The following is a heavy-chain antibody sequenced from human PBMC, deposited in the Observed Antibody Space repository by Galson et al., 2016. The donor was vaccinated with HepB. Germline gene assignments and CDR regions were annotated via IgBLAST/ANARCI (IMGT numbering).Heavy chain of an antibody. V-gene: IGHV4-31*03. CDR1: GGSISGGTSF. D-gene: IGHD5-24*01. CDR2: IYYSGNT. Sequence: TLSLTCTVSGGSISGGTSFWSWVRQRPGKGLEWIGFIYYSGNTYYNSSLKTRATISVDTSKNQFSLKLNSVTAADTAVYYCARADGSWPYKYYGMDVWGQGTTVTGSS. J-gene: IGHJ6*02. CDR3: ARADGSWPYKYYGMDV.